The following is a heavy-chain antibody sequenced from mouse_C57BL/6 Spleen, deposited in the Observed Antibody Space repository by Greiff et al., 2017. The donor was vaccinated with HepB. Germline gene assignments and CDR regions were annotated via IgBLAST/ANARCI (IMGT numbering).Heavy chain of an antibody. CDR1: GFSLTSYG. D-gene: IGHD2-4*01. V-gene: IGHV2-2*01. CDR3: ARNYDYDVGGYFDY. J-gene: IGHJ2*01. CDR2: IWSGGST. Sequence: VKLQESGPGLVQPSQSLSITCTVSGFSLTSYGVHWVRQSPGKGLEWLGVIWSGGSTDYNAAFISRLSISKDNSKSQVFFKMNSLQADDTAIYYWARNYDYDVGGYFDYWGQGTTLTVSS.